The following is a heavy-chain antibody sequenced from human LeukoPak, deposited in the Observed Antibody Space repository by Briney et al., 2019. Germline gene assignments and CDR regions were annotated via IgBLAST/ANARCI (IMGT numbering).Heavy chain of an antibody. Sequence: GGSLRLSCAASGFTFSSYWMFWVRQVPGKGLVWVSRITSDGGSTAYADSVKGRFTISGDNAKNTLYLQMNSLRAEDTAVYYCARDRDGGKPAEFDHWGQGSLVIVSS. CDR1: GFTFSSYW. D-gene: IGHD4-23*01. CDR3: ARDRDGGKPAEFDH. J-gene: IGHJ5*02. CDR2: ITSDGGST. V-gene: IGHV3-74*01.